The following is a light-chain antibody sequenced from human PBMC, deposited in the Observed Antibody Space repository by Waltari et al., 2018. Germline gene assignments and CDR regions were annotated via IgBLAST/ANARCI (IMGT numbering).Light chain of an antibody. CDR3: CSYTSASTLGV. V-gene: IGLV2-14*03. CDR1: SRDIGVYFY. Sequence: QSALTQPASVSGSPGQSITISCTGTSRDIGVYFYVSWYQQYPGKAPKLIIYDVIYRPSGVSNRFSGSKSGNTASLTISGLQAEDEANYYCCSYTSASTLGVFGGGTKLTVL. CDR2: DVI. J-gene: IGLJ3*02.